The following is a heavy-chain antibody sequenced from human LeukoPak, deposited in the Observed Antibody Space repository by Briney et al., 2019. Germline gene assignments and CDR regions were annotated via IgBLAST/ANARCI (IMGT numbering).Heavy chain of an antibody. D-gene: IGHD3-10*01. CDR1: GFTFSGYY. CDR2: ISTGGTTI. Sequence: GGSLRLSCAASGFTFSGYYMSWIRQAPGKGLEWISYISTGGTTIYYADSVKGRFTIPRDDAESSLYLQMNGLRAEDTAIYYCARDLLYGSGSYARPNDYWGQGALVTVTS. V-gene: IGHV3-11*01. CDR3: ARDLLYGSGSYARPNDY. J-gene: IGHJ4*02.